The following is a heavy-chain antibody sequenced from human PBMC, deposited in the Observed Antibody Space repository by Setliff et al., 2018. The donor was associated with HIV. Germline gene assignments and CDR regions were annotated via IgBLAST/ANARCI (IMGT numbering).Heavy chain of an antibody. CDR3: ARGGGFWSGQLDY. D-gene: IGHD3-3*01. J-gene: IGHJ4*02. CDR2: INHSGIS. V-gene: IGHV4-34*01. Sequence: PSQTLSLTCAVYGGSFSVHYWSWIRQPPGKGLEWIGEINHSGISNFNPSLKSRVSIPIDTPRSQFSLKLSSVTAADTAVYYCARGGGFWSGQLDYWGQGTLVTVSS. CDR1: GGSFSVHY.